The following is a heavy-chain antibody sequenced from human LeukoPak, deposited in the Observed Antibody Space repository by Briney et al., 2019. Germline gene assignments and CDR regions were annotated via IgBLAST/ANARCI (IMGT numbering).Heavy chain of an antibody. J-gene: IGHJ4*02. V-gene: IGHV3-23*01. D-gene: IGHD5-18*01. CDR3: AKGGTQLWSHFDY. CDR1: GFTFSNYA. CDR2: ISASSDTT. Sequence: GGSLRLSCGDSGFTFSNYAMNWVRQPPGKGLEWVSAISASSDTTYYADSVKGRFTISRDNSKSTLYLQMNSLSADDTAVYYCAKGGTQLWSHFDYWGQGTLVTVSS.